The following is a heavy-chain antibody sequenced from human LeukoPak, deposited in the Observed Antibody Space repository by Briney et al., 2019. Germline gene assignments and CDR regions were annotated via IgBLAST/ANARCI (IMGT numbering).Heavy chain of an antibody. Sequence: ASVKVSCKASGYTFTSYAMHWVRQAPGQRLEWMGWINAGNGNTKYSQKFQGRVTITRDTSASTAYVELSSLRSEDTAVYYCAVSSSPGGHYYYGMDVWGQGTTVTVSS. V-gene: IGHV1-3*01. CDR2: INAGNGNT. J-gene: IGHJ6*02. CDR3: AVSSSPGGHYYYGMDV. D-gene: IGHD2/OR15-2a*01. CDR1: GYTFTSYA.